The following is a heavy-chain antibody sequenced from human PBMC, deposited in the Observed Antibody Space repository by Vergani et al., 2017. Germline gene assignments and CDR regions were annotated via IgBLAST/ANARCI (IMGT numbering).Heavy chain of an antibody. CDR3: ARRDSSSPALDY. V-gene: IGHV3-13*01. Sequence: EVQLLDSGGGLVQPGGSLRLSCEASGFSFHGYAMSWVRQAPGKGLEWVSAIGTAGDTYDPGTVKGRFTISRENAKNSLYRQMNGRRAGDTAVYYCARRDSSSPALDYWGQGTLVTVSS. CDR1: GFSFHGYA. D-gene: IGHD6-6*01. J-gene: IGHJ4*02. CDR2: IGTAGDT.